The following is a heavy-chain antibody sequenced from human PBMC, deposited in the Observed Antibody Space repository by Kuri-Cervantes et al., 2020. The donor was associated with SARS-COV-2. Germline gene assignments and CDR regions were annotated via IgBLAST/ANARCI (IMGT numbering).Heavy chain of an antibody. Sequence: SVKVSRKASGGTFSSYAISWVRQAPGQGLEWMGGIIPIFGIANYAQKFQGRVTITADKSTSTAYMELSSLRSEDTAVYYCAREVPAATIRWANDYYYGMDVWGQGTTVTVSS. J-gene: IGHJ6*02. CDR1: GGTFSSYA. CDR3: AREVPAATIRWANDYYYGMDV. D-gene: IGHD2-2*01. CDR2: IIPIFGIA. V-gene: IGHV1-69*10.